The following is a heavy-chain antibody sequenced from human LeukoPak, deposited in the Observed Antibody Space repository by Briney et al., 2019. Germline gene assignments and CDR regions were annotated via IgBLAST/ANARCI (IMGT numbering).Heavy chain of an antibody. D-gene: IGHD6-6*01. CDR1: GFTFSSYA. Sequence: GGSLRLSCAASGFTFSSYAMSWVRQAPGKGLEWVSAISGSGGSTYYADSVKGRFTISRDNSMNTLYLQMNSLRAEDTAVYYCAKGSSIATRYYYYGMDVWGQGTTVTVSS. J-gene: IGHJ6*02. V-gene: IGHV3-23*01. CDR3: AKGSSIATRYYYYGMDV. CDR2: ISGSGGST.